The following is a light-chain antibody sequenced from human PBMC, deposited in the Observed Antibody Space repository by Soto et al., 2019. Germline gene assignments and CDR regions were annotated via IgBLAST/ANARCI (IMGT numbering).Light chain of an antibody. CDR3: QQYNSYSGT. CDR2: DAS. CDR1: QSISSW. J-gene: IGKJ3*01. V-gene: IGKV1-5*01. Sequence: DIQMTQSPATLSASVGDXVTITCRASQSISSWLAWYQQKPGKAPKLLIYDASSLESGVPSRFSGSGSGTEFTLTISSLQPDDFATYYCQQYNSYSGTFGPGTKVDIK.